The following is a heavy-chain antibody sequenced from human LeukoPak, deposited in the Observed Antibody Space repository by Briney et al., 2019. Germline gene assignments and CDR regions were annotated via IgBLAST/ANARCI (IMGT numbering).Heavy chain of an antibody. Sequence: SVKVSCKASGGTFSSYAISWVRQAPGQGLEWMGGIIPIFGTANYAQKFQGRVTITADESTSTAYMELSSLRSEDTAVYYCARDRYDSSGYYYVLDYWGQGTLVTVSS. CDR1: GGTFSSYA. D-gene: IGHD3-22*01. CDR3: ARDRYDSSGYYYVLDY. J-gene: IGHJ4*02. CDR2: IIPIFGTA. V-gene: IGHV1-69*13.